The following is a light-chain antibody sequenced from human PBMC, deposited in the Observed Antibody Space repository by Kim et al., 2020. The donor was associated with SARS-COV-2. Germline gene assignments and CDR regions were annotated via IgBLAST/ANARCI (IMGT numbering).Light chain of an antibody. J-gene: IGLJ1*01. CDR3: STWDSSLRGYV. Sequence: QTATLNWSGNSNNVDNHGAAWLQQHQGRPPKLLSYRNTNRPSGISERFSASRSGNTASLMITGLQPEDEADYYCSTWDSSLRGYVFGTGTKVTVL. V-gene: IGLV10-54*04. CDR2: RNT. CDR1: SNNVDNHG.